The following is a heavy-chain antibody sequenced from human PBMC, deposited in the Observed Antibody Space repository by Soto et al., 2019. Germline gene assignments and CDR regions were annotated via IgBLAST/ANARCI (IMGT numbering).Heavy chain of an antibody. V-gene: IGHV4-39*07. CDR1: GGSISSSSYY. CDR3: ARGLPYGDYYYYGMDV. CDR2: IYYSGST. Sequence: SETLSLTCTVSGGSISSSSYYWGWIRQPPGKGLEWIGSIYYSGSTYYNPSLKSRVTISVDTSKNQFSLKLSSVTAADTAVYYCARGLPYGDYYYYGMDVWGQGTTVTVSS. J-gene: IGHJ6*02. D-gene: IGHD4-17*01.